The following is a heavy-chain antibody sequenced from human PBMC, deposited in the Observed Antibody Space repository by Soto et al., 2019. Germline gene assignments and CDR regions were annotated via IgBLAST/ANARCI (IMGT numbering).Heavy chain of an antibody. D-gene: IGHD3-9*01. CDR1: GFTFSSYA. J-gene: IGHJ4*02. CDR3: AKDLSAGEDYDILTGYYAFDY. CDR2: ISGSGGST. Sequence: GGSLRLSCAASGFTFSSYAMSRVRQAPGKGLEWVSAISGSGGSTYYADSVKGRFTISRDNSKNTLYLQMNSLRAEDTAVYYCAKDLSAGEDYDILTGYYAFDYWGQGTLVTVSS. V-gene: IGHV3-23*01.